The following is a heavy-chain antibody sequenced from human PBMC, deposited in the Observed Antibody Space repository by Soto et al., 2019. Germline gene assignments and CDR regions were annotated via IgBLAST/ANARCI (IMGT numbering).Heavy chain of an antibody. D-gene: IGHD3-22*01. J-gene: IGHJ1*01. CDR3: AREEGRYDSSGYWFEYFQH. CDR2: IIPIFGTA. V-gene: IGHV1-69*13. Sequence: SVKVSCKASGGTFSSYAISWVLQAPGEGLEWMGGIIPIFGTANYAQKFQGRVTITADESTSTAYMELSSLRSEDTAVYYCAREEGRYDSSGYWFEYFQHWGQGTLVTV. CDR1: GGTFSSYA.